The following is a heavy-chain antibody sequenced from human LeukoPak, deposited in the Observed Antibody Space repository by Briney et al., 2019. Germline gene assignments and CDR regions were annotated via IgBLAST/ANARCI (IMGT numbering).Heavy chain of an antibody. CDR1: GGSFSGYY. CDR3: AISGYSEFDNDAFDI. D-gene: IGHD3-22*01. Sequence: SETLSLTCAVYGGSFSGYYWGWIRQPPGKGLEWIGSIYYSGSAYYNPSLKSRVTISVDTSKNQFSLKLSSVTAADTAVYYCAISGYSEFDNDAFDIWGQGTMVTVSS. CDR2: IYYSGSA. J-gene: IGHJ3*02. V-gene: IGHV4-34*01.